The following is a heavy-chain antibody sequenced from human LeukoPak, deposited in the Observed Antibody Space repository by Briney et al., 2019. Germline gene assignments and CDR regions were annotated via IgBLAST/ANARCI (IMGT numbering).Heavy chain of an antibody. J-gene: IGHJ5*02. CDR3: ARGQGYSSSPKGNWFDP. D-gene: IGHD6-6*01. V-gene: IGHV1-2*06. Sequence: RASVKVSCKASGYTFTGYYMHWVRQAPGQGLEWMGRINPNSGGTNYAQKFQGRVTMTRDTSISTAYMELSRLRSEDTAVYYCARGQGYSSSPKGNWFDPWGQGTLVTVSS. CDR2: INPNSGGT. CDR1: GYTFTGYY.